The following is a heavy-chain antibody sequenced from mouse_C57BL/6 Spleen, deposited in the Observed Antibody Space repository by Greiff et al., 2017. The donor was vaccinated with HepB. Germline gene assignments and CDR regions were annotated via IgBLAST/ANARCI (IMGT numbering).Heavy chain of an antibody. J-gene: IGHJ2*01. CDR2: ISSGSSTI. D-gene: IGHD2-3*01. CDR3: ARMDGYYFDY. Sequence: EVKVVESGGGLVKPGGSLKLSCAASGFTFSDYGMHWVRQAPEKGLEWVAYISSGSSTIYYADTVKGRFTISRDNAKNTLFLQMTSLRSEDTAMYYCARMDGYYFDYWGQGTTLTVSS. CDR1: GFTFSDYG. V-gene: IGHV5-17*01.